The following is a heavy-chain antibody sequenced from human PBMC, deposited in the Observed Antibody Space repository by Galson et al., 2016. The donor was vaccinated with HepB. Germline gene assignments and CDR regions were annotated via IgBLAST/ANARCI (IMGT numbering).Heavy chain of an antibody. D-gene: IGHD2-2*01. CDR3: ANMKRTSPYCSGTNCFSRLWGPPFDY. CDR2: ISYDGSFK. CDR1: GFIFSNYG. V-gene: IGHV3-30*18. J-gene: IGHJ4*02. Sequence: SLRLSCAASGFIFSNYGMHWVRQAPGKGLEWVAVISYDGSFKYYADAVNGRFTISRDNSRSTLYLQMNSLRTEDTAVYYCANMKRTSPYCSGTNCFSRLWGPPFDYWGQGTLVTASS.